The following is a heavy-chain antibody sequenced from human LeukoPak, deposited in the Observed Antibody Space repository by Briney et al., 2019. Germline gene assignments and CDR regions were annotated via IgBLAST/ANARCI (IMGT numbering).Heavy chain of an antibody. V-gene: IGHV3-7*01. D-gene: IGHD3-22*01. Sequence: PGGSLRLSCAASGFTFSSYSMNWVRQAPGKGLEWVANIKQDGSEKYYVDSVKGRFTISRDNAKNSLYLQMNSLRAEDTAVYYCARDGRLYYYDSSGYYPVGAFDAFDIWGQGTMVTVSS. CDR1: GFTFSSYS. J-gene: IGHJ3*02. CDR3: ARDGRLYYYDSSGYYPVGAFDAFDI. CDR2: IKQDGSEK.